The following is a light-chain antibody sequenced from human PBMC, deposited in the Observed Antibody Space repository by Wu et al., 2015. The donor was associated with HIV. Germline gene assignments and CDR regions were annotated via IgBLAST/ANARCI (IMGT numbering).Light chain of an antibody. J-gene: IGKJ4*01. CDR2: GAS. V-gene: IGKV3-15*01. CDR1: QSVSDK. CDR3: QQYNDWPLT. Sequence: EIVMTQSPATLSVSPGERATLSCRASQSVSDKLAWYQQKPGQAPRVLMFGASTRASDIPARFSGSGSGTEFTLTISSLQSEDFAVYYCQQYNDWPLTFGEGPGWRSN.